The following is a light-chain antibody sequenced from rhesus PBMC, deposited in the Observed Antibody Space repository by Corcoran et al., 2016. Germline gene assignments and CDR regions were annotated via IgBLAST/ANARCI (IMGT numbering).Light chain of an antibody. CDR1: QSVGSS. Sequence: ETVMMQSPATLSLSPGERATLSCRDSQSVGSSLAWYQQKPGQAPRLLICYASSRATGIPARFRGSWSGTEFTLTISSLEPEDVGVYYCQKYNDWPPTFGGGTKVEIK. J-gene: IGKJ4*01. V-gene: IGKV3S9*01. CDR3: QKYNDWPPT. CDR2: YAS.